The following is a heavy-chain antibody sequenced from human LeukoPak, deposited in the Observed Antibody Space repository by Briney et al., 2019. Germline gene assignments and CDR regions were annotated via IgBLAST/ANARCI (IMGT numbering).Heavy chain of an antibody. CDR1: GGSISSYY. J-gene: IGHJ4*02. CDR3: ARAVYGSGYYYLDY. Sequence: SETLSLTCTVSGGSISSYYWSWIRQPPGKGLEWIGYIYYSGSTNYNPSLKSRVTISVDTSKNQFSLKLSSVTAADTAVYYCARAVYGSGYYYLDYWGQGTLVTVSS. V-gene: IGHV4-59*01. CDR2: IYYSGST. D-gene: IGHD3-22*01.